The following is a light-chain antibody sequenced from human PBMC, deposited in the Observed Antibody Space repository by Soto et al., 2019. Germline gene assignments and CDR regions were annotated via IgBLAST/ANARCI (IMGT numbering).Light chain of an antibody. V-gene: IGLV1-40*01. J-gene: IGLJ7*01. CDR1: SSNIGAGYD. Sequence: QSVLTQPPSVSGAPGQRVTISCTGSSSNIGAGYDVHWYQHLPGTAPKILIYGNNNRPSGVPDRFSGSKSGTSASLAITGLQVEDEADYYCQSYDSSLSGAVFGGGTKLTVL. CDR2: GNN. CDR3: QSYDSSLSGAV.